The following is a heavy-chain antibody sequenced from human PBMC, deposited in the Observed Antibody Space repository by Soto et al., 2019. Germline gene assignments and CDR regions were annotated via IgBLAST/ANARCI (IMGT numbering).Heavy chain of an antibody. J-gene: IGHJ6*02. CDR2: ISYDGSNK. Sequence: GGSLRLSCAASGFTFSSYAMHWVRQAPGKGLEWVAVISYDGSNKYYADSVKGRFTISRDNSKNTLYLQMNSLRAEDTAVYYCARDGDLGYCSSTSCYYYGMDVWGQGTTVTVSS. CDR1: GFTFSSYA. D-gene: IGHD2-2*01. CDR3: ARDGDLGYCSSTSCYYYGMDV. V-gene: IGHV3-30-3*01.